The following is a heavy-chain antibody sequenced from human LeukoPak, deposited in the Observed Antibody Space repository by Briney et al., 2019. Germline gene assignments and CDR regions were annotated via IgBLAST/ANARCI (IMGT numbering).Heavy chain of an antibody. D-gene: IGHD4-17*01. CDR2: MYSRGST. CDR3: ARHYLYGDPPAFDI. Sequence: PSQTLSLTCTVSGGSISSGDYSWSWIRQPPGKGLEWIGYMYSRGSTNDNPSLKSRVTISRDTSKNQLSLRVTSVTAADTAMYYCARHYLYGDPPAFDIWGQGTMVTVSS. CDR1: GGSISSGDYS. J-gene: IGHJ3*02. V-gene: IGHV4-61*09.